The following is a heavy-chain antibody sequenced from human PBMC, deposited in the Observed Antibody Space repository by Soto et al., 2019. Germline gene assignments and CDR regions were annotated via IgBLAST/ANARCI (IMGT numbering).Heavy chain of an antibody. Sequence: GGSLRLSCAASGFTFSSYSMNWVRQAPGKGLEWVSSISSSSSYIYYADSVKGRFTISRDNAKNSLYLQMNSLRAEDTAVYYCARDHLPKFYSNYAEKSNWFDPWGQGTLVTVSS. CDR1: GFTFSSYS. CDR2: ISSSSSYI. CDR3: ARDHLPKFYSNYAEKSNWFDP. D-gene: IGHD4-4*01. V-gene: IGHV3-21*01. J-gene: IGHJ5*02.